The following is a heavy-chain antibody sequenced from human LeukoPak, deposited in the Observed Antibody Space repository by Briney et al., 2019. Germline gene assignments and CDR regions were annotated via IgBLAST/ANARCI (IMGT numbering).Heavy chain of an antibody. Sequence: GGSPRLSCAASGFTFSNYAMSWVRQAPGKGLEWVSAIIGSGGSTYYADSVTGRFTISRDNSKNTLYLQMDSRRAEDSTVYYCAKDPPSGSSDAFNIWGQGTRGTVSS. CDR3: AKDPPSGSSDAFNI. CDR1: GFTFSNYA. D-gene: IGHD2-15*01. V-gene: IGHV3-23*01. CDR2: IIGSGGST. J-gene: IGHJ3*02.